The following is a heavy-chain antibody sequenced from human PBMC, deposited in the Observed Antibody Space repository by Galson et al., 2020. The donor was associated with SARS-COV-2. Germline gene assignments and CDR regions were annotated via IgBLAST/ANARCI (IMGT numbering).Heavy chain of an antibody. V-gene: IGHV3-21*01. D-gene: IGHD3-22*01. CDR2: ITVISRYM. CDR3: ARDKGIMFITEYFYY. CDR1: GFTFSDYS. J-gene: IGHJ4*02. Sequence: GESLKISCAASGFTFSDYSMHWFRQAPGKGLEWVASITVISRYMHYADPVKGRFTISRDNAKNSLYLQIDSLRADDTAVYYCARDKGIMFITEYFYYWCQGTLMAVSS.